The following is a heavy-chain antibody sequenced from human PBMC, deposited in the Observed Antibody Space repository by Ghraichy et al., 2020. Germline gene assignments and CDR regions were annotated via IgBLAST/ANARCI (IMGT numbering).Heavy chain of an antibody. CDR2: INPNNGDT. D-gene: IGHD6-19*01. CDR3: ARDRGWDAFDV. CDR1: GYIFTDHY. Sequence: ASVKVSCKASGYIFTDHYIHWVRQAPGQGLEWMGRINPNNGDTDYGRKFQGRVTMTRDTSITTAYMELARLTYDDTAVYYYARDRGWDAFDVWGQGTLVRVSS. V-gene: IGHV1-2*02. J-gene: IGHJ3*01.